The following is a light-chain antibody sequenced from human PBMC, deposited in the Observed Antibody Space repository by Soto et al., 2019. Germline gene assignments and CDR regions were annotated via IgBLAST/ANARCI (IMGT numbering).Light chain of an antibody. Sequence: NFMLTQPHSVSESPGKTVTISCTGSSGSIASNYVQWYQQRPGSAPTTVIYEDNQRPSGVPDRFSGSIDSSSNSASLTISGLKTEDEADYYCQSYDSSTHWVFGGGTKLTVL. CDR1: SGSIASNY. V-gene: IGLV6-57*02. CDR2: EDN. J-gene: IGLJ3*02. CDR3: QSYDSSTHWV.